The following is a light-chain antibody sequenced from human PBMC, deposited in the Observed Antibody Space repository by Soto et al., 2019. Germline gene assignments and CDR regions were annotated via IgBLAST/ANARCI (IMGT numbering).Light chain of an antibody. V-gene: IGLV2-14*01. CDR1: SSDVGGYNY. CDR2: DVS. CDR3: SSYTSSSTVV. Sequence: QCALTQPASVSGSPGQSITISCTGTSSDVGGYNYVSWYQQHPGKAPKLMIYDVSNRPSGISNRFSGSKSGNTASLTISGLQAEDEADYYCSSYTSSSTVVFGGGTKVTGL. J-gene: IGLJ2*01.